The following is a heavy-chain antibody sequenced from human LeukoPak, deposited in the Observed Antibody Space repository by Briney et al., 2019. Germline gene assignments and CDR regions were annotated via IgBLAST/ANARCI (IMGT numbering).Heavy chain of an antibody. J-gene: IGHJ4*02. V-gene: IGHV3-30-3*01. CDR3: ARGVRAVVPAAPSDY. D-gene: IGHD2-2*01. CDR2: ISYDGSNK. Sequence: PGGSLRLSCAASGFTFSSYAMHWVRQAPGKGLEWVAVISYDGSNKYYADSVKGRFTISRDNSKSTLYLQMNSLRAEDTAVYYCARGVRAVVPAAPSDYWGQGTLVTVSS. CDR1: GFTFSSYA.